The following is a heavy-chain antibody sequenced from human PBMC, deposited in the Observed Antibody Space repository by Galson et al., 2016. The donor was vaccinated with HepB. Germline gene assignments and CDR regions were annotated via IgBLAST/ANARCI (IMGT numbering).Heavy chain of an antibody. V-gene: IGHV3-23*01. CDR2: ITGDGDNI. CDR3: VKGDWVG. D-gene: IGHD3-9*01. CDR1: EFDFKKYD. Sequence: SLRLSCAAFEFDFKKYDMSWVRQAPGKRPEWVSTITGDGDNIYYVGSVKGRFTISRDNSKKRLYLQMNSLRVDDTAVYHCVKGDWVGWGQGTLVTVSS. J-gene: IGHJ4*02.